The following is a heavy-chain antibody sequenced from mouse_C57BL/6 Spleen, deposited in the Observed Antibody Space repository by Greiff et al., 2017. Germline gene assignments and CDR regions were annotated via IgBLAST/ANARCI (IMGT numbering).Heavy chain of an antibody. CDR3: ARSSYYGSSLDY. D-gene: IGHD1-1*01. CDR1: GYAFSSSW. V-gene: IGHV1-82*01. CDR2: IYPGDGDT. J-gene: IGHJ2*01. Sequence: QVQLKESGPELVKPGASVKISCKASGYAFSSSWMNWVKQRPGKGLEWIGRIYPGDGDTNYNGKFKGKATLTADKSSSTAYMQLSSLTSEDSAVYSCARSSYYGSSLDYWGQGTTLTVSS.